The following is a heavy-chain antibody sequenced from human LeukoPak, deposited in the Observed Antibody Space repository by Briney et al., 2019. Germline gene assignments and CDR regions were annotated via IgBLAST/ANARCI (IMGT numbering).Heavy chain of an antibody. V-gene: IGHV1-2*02. CDR1: GYTFTGYY. Sequence: TSMKVSCKASGYTFTGYYIHWLRQVPGQGLEWMGFINPNSGGTNYAQKFQGRVTMTRDTSISTAYMELSSLTSDDTAVYYCARDLEGYHYGSGNYPQWGQGTLITVSS. J-gene: IGHJ4*02. CDR3: ARDLEGYHYGSGNYPQ. CDR2: INPNSGGT. D-gene: IGHD3-10*01.